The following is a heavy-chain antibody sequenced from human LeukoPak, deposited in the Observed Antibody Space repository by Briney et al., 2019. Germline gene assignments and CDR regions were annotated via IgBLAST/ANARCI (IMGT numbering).Heavy chain of an antibody. D-gene: IGHD2-2*01. CDR3: ARGLGYQLLYYYYYYGMDV. J-gene: IGHJ6*02. V-gene: IGHV4-59*01. CDR2: IYYSGST. Sequence: TSETLSLTCTVSGGSISSYYWSWIRQPPGKGLEWIGYIYYSGSTNYNPSLKSRVTISVDTSKNQFSLKLSSVTAADTAVYYCARGLGYQLLYYYYYYGMDVWGQGTTVTVSS. CDR1: GGSISSYY.